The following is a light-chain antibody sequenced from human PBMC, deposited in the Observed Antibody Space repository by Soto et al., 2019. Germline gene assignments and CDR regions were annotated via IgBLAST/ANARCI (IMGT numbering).Light chain of an antibody. V-gene: IGKV3-20*01. CDR1: QSVTSRY. J-gene: IGKJ2*01. CDR3: QQYSTLPHT. CDR2: GVS. Sequence: ENVLTQSPGTLSLSPGERATLSCRATQSVTSRYFAWYQQKPGQAPRLLIYGVSSRATDIPDRFSGSGSGTDFTLTISRLEPEDFVVYYCQQYSTLPHTCGQGTKLEVK.